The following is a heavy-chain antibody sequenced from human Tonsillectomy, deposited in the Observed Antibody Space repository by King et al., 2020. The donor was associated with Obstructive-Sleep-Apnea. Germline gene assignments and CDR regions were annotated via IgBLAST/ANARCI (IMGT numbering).Heavy chain of an antibody. D-gene: IGHD6-13*01. Sequence: QLQESGPGLEKPSETLSLTCTVSGGSISRSNFYWGWIRQPPGKGLEWIGSIYNSGSTYYNPSLTGRVTISPDTPKNQFSLKVSSVTAADTAVYYCASTSSSWRYYFDHWGQGTLVTVSS. V-gene: IGHV4-39*07. CDR3: ASTSSSWRYYFDH. J-gene: IGHJ4*02. CDR1: GGSISRSNFY. CDR2: IYNSGST.